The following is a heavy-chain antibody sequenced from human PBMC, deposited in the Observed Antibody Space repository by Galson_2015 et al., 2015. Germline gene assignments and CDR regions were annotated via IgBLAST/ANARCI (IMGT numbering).Heavy chain of an antibody. V-gene: IGHV3-23*01. CDR3: AKDGASGFGTQKGWCVDL. D-gene: IGHD3-10*01. J-gene: IGHJ2*01. Sequence: SLRLSCAASGFTFSSYAMNWVRQPPGKGLEWVSGISGSGGTTYYADSVKGRFTISRDNSKNTLYLQMNRLRAEETAVYYCAKDGASGFGTQKGWCVDLWGRGTLVTVSS. CDR1: GFTFSSYA. CDR2: ISGSGGTT.